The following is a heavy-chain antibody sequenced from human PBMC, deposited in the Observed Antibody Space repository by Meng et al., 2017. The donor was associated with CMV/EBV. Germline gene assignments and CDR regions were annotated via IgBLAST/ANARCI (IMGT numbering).Heavy chain of an antibody. CDR2: LNTNGGNT. Sequence: ASVKVSCKASGYTFTSFDINWVRQAPGQGLEWMGWLNTNGGNTGFAQKFQGRVTITGDTSIRTAYMELSSLTSQYTAVYYCARGGGVVGAFDIWGRGAMVTVSS. V-gene: IGHV1-8*01. J-gene: IGHJ3*02. D-gene: IGHD3-22*01. CDR3: ARGGGVVGAFDI. CDR1: GYTFTSFD.